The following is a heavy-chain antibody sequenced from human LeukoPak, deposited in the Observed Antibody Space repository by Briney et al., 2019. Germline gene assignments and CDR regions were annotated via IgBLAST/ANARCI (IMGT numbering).Heavy chain of an antibody. V-gene: IGHV3-30*18. D-gene: IGHD1-26*01. Sequence: GRSLRLSCAASGFTFSSYGMHWVRQAPGKGLEWVVVISYDGSNKYYADSVKGRFTISRDNSKNTLYLQMNSLRAEDTAVYYCAKDTGWELPESDYYYYYGMDVWGQGTTVTVSS. CDR3: AKDTGWELPESDYYYYYGMDV. CDR2: ISYDGSNK. J-gene: IGHJ6*02. CDR1: GFTFSSYG.